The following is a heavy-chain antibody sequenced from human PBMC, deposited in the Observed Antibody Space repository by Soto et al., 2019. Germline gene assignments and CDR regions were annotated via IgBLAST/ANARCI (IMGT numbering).Heavy chain of an antibody. J-gene: IGHJ5*02. V-gene: IGHV1-58*01. CDR2: IVVGSGNT. Sequence: SVKVSCKASGFTFTNSAVQWVRQARGQRLEWIGWIVVGSGNTNYAQKFQERVTITRDMSTSTAYMELSSLRSDDTAVYYCAADLRFDPWGQGTLVTVSS. CDR3: AADLRFDP. CDR1: GFTFTNSA.